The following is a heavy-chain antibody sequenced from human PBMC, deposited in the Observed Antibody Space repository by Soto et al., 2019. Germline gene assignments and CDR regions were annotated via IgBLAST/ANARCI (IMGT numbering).Heavy chain of an antibody. V-gene: IGHV4-59*01. D-gene: IGHD6-13*01. Sequence: SETLSLTCTVSGGSISSYYWSWIRQPPGKGLEWIGYIYYSGSTNYNPSLKSRVTISVDTSKNQFSLKLSSVTAADTAVYYCAREGSGGSSWCGGDAFDIWGQGTMVTVSS. CDR2: IYYSGST. J-gene: IGHJ3*02. CDR3: AREGSGGSSWCGGDAFDI. CDR1: GGSISSYY.